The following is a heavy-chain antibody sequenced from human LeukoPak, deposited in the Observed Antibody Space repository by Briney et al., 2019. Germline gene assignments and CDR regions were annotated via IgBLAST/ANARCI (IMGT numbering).Heavy chain of an antibody. J-gene: IGHJ5*02. CDR2: IIPIFGTA. CDR3: AREAVAGDNWFDP. D-gene: IGHD6-19*01. V-gene: IGHV1-69*01. Sequence: GIIPIFGTANYAQKFQGRVTITADESTSTAYMELSSLRSEDTAVYYCAREAVAGDNWFDPWGQGTLVTVSS.